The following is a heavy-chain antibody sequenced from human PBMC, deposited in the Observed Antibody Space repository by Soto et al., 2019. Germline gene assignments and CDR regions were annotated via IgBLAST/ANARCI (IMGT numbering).Heavy chain of an antibody. CDR2: ISSSGSTI. CDR3: ARKAVAGYNWFDP. V-gene: IGHV3-48*03. Sequence: GGSLRLSCAASGFTFSSYEMNWVRQAPGKGLVWVSYISSSGSTIYYADSVKGRFTISRDNAKNSLYPQMNSLRAEDTAVYYCARKAVAGYNWFDPWGQGTQVTVSS. CDR1: GFTFSSYE. J-gene: IGHJ5*02. D-gene: IGHD6-19*01.